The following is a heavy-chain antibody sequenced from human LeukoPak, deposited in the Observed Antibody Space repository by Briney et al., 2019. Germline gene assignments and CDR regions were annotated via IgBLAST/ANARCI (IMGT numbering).Heavy chain of an antibody. CDR1: GFTFSSYT. D-gene: IGHD3-16*01. J-gene: IGHJ4*02. CDR2: IISWSDYI. Sequence: GGALRLSCAASGFTFSSYTMHWVRQAPGKGLEGVSSIISWSDYIFYQDSVKGRFTISRDNAQNSLYLQMNSLRVEDTAVYYCASGHYDYVWGSISPTNYFDNWGQGTLVTVSS. V-gene: IGHV3-21*01. CDR3: ASGHYDYVWGSISPTNYFDN.